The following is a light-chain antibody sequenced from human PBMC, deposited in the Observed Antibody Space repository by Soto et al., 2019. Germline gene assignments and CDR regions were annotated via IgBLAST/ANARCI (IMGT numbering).Light chain of an antibody. CDR3: SSYTSSITRV. V-gene: IGLV2-14*01. CDR1: SSDVGGYNY. Sequence: QSALTQPASVSGSPGQSITISCTGTSSDVGGYNYVSWYQQHPGKAPKLMIYEVSNRPSGVSNLLSGSKSGNTASLTISGLQAEYESDYYCSSYTSSITRVFCVGTTLTVL. CDR2: EVS. J-gene: IGLJ3*02.